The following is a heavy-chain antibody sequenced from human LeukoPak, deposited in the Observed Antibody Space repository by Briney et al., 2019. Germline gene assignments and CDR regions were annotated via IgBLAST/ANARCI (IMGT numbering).Heavy chain of an antibody. V-gene: IGHV3-66*01. Sequence: GGSLRLSCAAPGFTVSSNYMSWVRQAPGKGLEWVSVIYSGGSTYYADSVKGRFTISRDNSKNTLYLQMNSLRAEDTAVYYCAKCSQPYYYDSSGCDFDHWGQEPWSPSP. CDR2: IYSGGST. CDR1: GFTVSSNY. D-gene: IGHD3-22*01. CDR3: AKCSQPYYYDSSGCDFDH. J-gene: IGHJ4*01.